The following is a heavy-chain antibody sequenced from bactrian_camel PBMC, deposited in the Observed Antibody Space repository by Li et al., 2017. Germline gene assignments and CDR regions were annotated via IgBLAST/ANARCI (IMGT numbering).Heavy chain of an antibody. D-gene: IGHD1*01. CDR1: GFTFTTYH. V-gene: IGHV3S40*01. Sequence: VQLVESGGGLVQPGGSLRLSCAASGFTFTTYHMTWVRQAPGKGLEWVSIINRGGTTYYADSMKGRFTISRDNATNTVYLQMNSLKPEDTAVYYCVKPNPDARGGFDHWGQGTQVTVS. CDR2: INRGGTT. J-gene: IGHJ4*01. CDR3: VKPNPDARGGFDH.